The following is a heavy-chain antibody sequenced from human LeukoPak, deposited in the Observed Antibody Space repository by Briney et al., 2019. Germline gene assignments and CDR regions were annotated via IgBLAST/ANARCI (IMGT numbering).Heavy chain of an antibody. CDR3: ARTVGRGPGGHFDY. D-gene: IGHD3-10*01. V-gene: IGHV3-11*03. J-gene: IGHJ4*02. CDR2: ISSSGSYT. CDR1: GLSYSDSY. Sequence: GGSRRLSCAASGLSYSDSYMTWIRQAPGKGLEWVSYISSSGSYTNYADSLQGRFTVSRYNANNSLFLHMTSLRAEDTAVYYCARTVGRGPGGHFDYWGQGTLVIVSS.